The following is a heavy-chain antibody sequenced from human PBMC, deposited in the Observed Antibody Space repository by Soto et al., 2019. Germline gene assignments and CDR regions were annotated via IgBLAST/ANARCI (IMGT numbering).Heavy chain of an antibody. CDR2: IYYSGST. CDR1: GGSISSGGYY. D-gene: IGHD6-6*01. J-gene: IGHJ4*02. CDR3: ARDRQGANFDY. Sequence: PSETLSLTCTVSGGSISSGGYYWSWIRQHPVKGLEWIGYIYYSGSTYYNPSLKSRVTISVDTSKNQFSLKLSSVTAADTAVYYCARDRQGANFDYWGQGTLVTVSS. V-gene: IGHV4-31*03.